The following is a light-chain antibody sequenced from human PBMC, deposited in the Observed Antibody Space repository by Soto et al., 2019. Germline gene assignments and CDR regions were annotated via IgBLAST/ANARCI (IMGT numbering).Light chain of an antibody. V-gene: IGLV2-14*01. Sequence: QSALTQVASVSGSPGQSITISCTATSSDVGGHDYVSWYLQHPGKAPKLLIYEAFNRPSGVSDRFSGSKSGSTASLTISGPPAEDGGDYYRSPFKSPNPWVFGGGTKLTVL. CDR3: SPFKSPNPWV. CDR2: EAF. CDR1: SSDVGGHDY. J-gene: IGLJ3*02.